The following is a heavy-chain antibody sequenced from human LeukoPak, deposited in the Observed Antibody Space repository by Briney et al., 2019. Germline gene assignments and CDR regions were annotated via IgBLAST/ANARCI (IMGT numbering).Heavy chain of an antibody. J-gene: IGHJ6*03. V-gene: IGHV3-21*01. CDR1: GFTFSSYS. Sequence: GGSLRLSCAASGFTFSSYSMNWVRQAPGKGLEWVSSISSSSSYIYYADSVKGRFTISRDNAKNSLYLQMNSLRAEDTAVYYCARAGTYDFWSGPENYYYYMDVWGKGTTVTVSS. D-gene: IGHD3-3*01. CDR2: ISSSSSYI. CDR3: ARAGTYDFWSGPENYYYYMDV.